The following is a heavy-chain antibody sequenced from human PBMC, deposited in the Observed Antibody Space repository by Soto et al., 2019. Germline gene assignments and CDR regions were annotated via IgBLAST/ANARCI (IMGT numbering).Heavy chain of an antibody. CDR1: GGACSSYA. CDR3: ARAWEDIVVVVAATPGSTYYYYGMDV. CDR2: IIPIFGTA. D-gene: IGHD2-15*01. J-gene: IGHJ6*02. Sequence: QVQLVQSGAEVKKPGSSVKVSWQASGGACSSYAISWVRQAPGQGLEWMGGIIPIFGTANYAQKFQGRVTITADESTSTAYMELSSLRSEDTAVYYCARAWEDIVVVVAATPGSTYYYYGMDVWGQGTTVTASS. V-gene: IGHV1-69*01.